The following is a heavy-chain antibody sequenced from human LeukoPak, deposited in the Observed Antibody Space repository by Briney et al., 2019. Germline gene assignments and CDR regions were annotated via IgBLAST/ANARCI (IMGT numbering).Heavy chain of an antibody. CDR2: IYTSGST. Sequence: PSETLSLTCTVSGGSISSGSYYWSWIRQPAGKGLEWIGRIYTSGSTNYNPSLKSRVTISVDTSKNQFSLKLSSVTAADTAVYYCANTMVRGAISRTYFDYWGQGTLVTVSS. D-gene: IGHD3-10*01. CDR3: ANTMVRGAISRTYFDY. V-gene: IGHV4-61*02. CDR1: GGSISSGSYY. J-gene: IGHJ4*02.